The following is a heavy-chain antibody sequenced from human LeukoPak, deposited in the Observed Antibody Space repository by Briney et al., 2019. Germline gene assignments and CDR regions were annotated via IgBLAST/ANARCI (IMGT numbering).Heavy chain of an antibody. CDR2: IIGSSGST. V-gene: IGHV3-23*01. J-gene: IGHJ4*02. Sequence: GGSLRLACVASGFSFDHYALNWVRQAPGKGLEWVSLIIGSSGSTVYADSVKGRFTISRDKSKNTLYLQMNSLRAEDTAVYYCAKGAYDYIEIAYFEYWGQGSLVTVSS. CDR3: AKGAYDYIEIAYFEY. D-gene: IGHD5-12*01. CDR1: GFSFDHYA.